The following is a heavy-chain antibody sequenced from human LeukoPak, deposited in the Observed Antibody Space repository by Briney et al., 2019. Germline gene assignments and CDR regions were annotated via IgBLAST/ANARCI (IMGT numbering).Heavy chain of an antibody. D-gene: IGHD6-19*01. Sequence: SETLSLTCTVSGGSISSSSYYWGWIRQPPGKGLEWIGSIYYSGSTYYNPSLKSRVTISVDTSKNQFSLRLTSVTAADTAVYYCVSRSGGAYGYWGQGTLVTVSS. V-gene: IGHV4-39*01. CDR2: IYYSGST. CDR1: GGSISSSSYY. J-gene: IGHJ4*02. CDR3: VSRSGGAYGY.